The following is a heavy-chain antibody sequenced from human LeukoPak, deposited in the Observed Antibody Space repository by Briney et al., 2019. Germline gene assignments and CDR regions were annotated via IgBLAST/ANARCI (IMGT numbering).Heavy chain of an antibody. CDR2: MKKDGSET. V-gene: IGHV3-7*01. CDR3: GRHRSGSGTYFIDY. CDR1: GHTFSSYS. D-gene: IGHD3-10*01. Sequence: PGGSLTLSCVVSGHTFSSYSMIWVRQAPGRGLQWVANMKKDGSETNYVGSVKGRFTISRDNAKNSLYLQMNSLRAEDTAVYYCGRHRSGSGTYFIDYWGQGTLVSVSS. J-gene: IGHJ4*02.